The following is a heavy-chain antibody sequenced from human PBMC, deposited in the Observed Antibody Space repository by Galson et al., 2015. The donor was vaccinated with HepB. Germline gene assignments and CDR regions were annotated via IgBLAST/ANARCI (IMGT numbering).Heavy chain of an antibody. CDR3: ATDPSPEGRYYFDY. D-gene: IGHD2-2*01. J-gene: IGHJ4*02. Sequence: SVKVSCKASGGTFNNYAITWVRQAPGQGLEWMGGIIPLFGAANYAQKFQGRVTITADESTGTAYMELSSLRSEDTAVYYCATDPSPEGRYYFDYWGLGTLVTVSS. CDR1: GGTFNNYA. CDR2: IIPLFGAA. V-gene: IGHV1-69*13.